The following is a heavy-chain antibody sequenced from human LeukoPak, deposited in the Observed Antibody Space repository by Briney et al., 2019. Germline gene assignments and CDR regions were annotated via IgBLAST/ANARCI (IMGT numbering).Heavy chain of an antibody. V-gene: IGHV1-69*05. Sequence: ASVKVSCKASGGTFSSYAISWVRQAPGQGLEWMGGIIPIFGTANYAQKFQGRVTITTDESTSTAYMELSSLRSGDTAVYYCARDRDYYDSSGIPEYYFDYWGQGTLVTVSS. CDR3: ARDRDYYDSSGIPEYYFDY. J-gene: IGHJ4*02. CDR2: IIPIFGTA. D-gene: IGHD3-22*01. CDR1: GGTFSSYA.